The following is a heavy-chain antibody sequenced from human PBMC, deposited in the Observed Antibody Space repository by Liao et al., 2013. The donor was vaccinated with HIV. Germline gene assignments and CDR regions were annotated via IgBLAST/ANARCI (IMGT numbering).Heavy chain of an antibody. V-gene: IGHV4-34*01. CDR1: GGSFSGYY. CDR3: ARDEVDSGFDYYFYMDV. Sequence: QVQLQQWGAGLLKPSETLSLTCAVYGGSFSGYYWGWIRQPPGKGLEWIGTIYYSGYTSYNPSLKSRVTISVDTSKNQFSLMLSSVTAADTAVYYCARDEVDSGFDYYFYMDVWGKGTTVTVSS. D-gene: IGHD5-12*01. J-gene: IGHJ6*03. CDR2: IYYSGYT.